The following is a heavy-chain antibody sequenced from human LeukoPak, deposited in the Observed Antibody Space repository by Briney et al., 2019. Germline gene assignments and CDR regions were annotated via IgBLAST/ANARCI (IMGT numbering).Heavy chain of an antibody. CDR2: MNPNSGNT. CDR1: GYTFKNYD. V-gene: IGHV1-8*02. CDR3: ARATPGGLHGYSFDY. Sequence: GASVKVSCKASGYTFKNYDINWVRQATGQGLEWMGWMNPNSGNTGFAQKFQDRVSMTRDTSISTACMELTSLRSGDTAVYYCARATPGGLHGYSFDYWGQGTVVTVYS. D-gene: IGHD5-24*01. J-gene: IGHJ4*02.